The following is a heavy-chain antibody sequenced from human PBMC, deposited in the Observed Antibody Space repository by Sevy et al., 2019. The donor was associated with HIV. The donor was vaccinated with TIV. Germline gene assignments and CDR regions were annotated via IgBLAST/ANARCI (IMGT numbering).Heavy chain of an antibody. J-gene: IGHJ4*02. D-gene: IGHD2-21*02. CDR2: LNGDRT. V-gene: IGHV3-23*01. Sequence: GGSLRLSCAASGFTFSTYAVSWVRQAPGKGLEWVAALNGDRTYYAGSVKGRFTISRDNPKNTVYLQVNSLRVEDTALYYCVKEETAAYFDCWGQGTLVTVSS. CDR3: VKEETAAYFDC. CDR1: GFTFSTYA.